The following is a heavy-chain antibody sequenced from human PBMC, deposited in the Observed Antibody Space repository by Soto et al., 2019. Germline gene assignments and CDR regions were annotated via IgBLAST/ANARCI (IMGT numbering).Heavy chain of an antibody. Sequence: GSLRLSCAASGFTFSDYYMSWIRQAPGKGLEWVSYISSSGSTIYYADSVKGRFTISRDNAKNSLYLQMNSLRAEDTAVYYCARDRFLEWLPSPYYYYGMDVWGQGTTVTVSS. D-gene: IGHD3-3*01. CDR3: ARDRFLEWLPSPYYYYGMDV. J-gene: IGHJ6*02. CDR1: GFTFSDYY. CDR2: ISSSGSTI. V-gene: IGHV3-11*01.